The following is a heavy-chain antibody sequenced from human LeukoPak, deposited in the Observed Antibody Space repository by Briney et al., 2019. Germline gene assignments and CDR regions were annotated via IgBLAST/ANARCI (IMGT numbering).Heavy chain of an antibody. CDR2: IYYSGST. D-gene: IGHD5-12*01. CDR1: GGSVSSGSYY. Sequence: SETLSLTCTVSGGSVSSGSYYWSWIRQHPGKGLEWIGYIYYSGSTYYNPSLKSRVTISVDTSKNQFSLKLSSVTAADTAVYYCASRISGYDYFNPWGQGTPVTVSS. CDR3: ASRISGYDYFNP. J-gene: IGHJ5*02. V-gene: IGHV4-31*03.